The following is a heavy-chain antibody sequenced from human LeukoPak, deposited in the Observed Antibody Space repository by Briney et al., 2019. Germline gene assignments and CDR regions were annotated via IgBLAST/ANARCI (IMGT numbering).Heavy chain of an antibody. V-gene: IGHV3-7*01. Sequence: GGSLRLSCAASGFSFSDYRMSWICQAPGKGLEWVANIKEDGSEKYYVDSVKGRFAISRDNAKNSLSLQMNSLRAEDTAVYYCARGATYHLYWGQGTLVTVSS. CDR1: GFSFSDYR. CDR3: ARGATYHLY. D-gene: IGHD1-14*01. J-gene: IGHJ4*02. CDR2: IKEDGSEK.